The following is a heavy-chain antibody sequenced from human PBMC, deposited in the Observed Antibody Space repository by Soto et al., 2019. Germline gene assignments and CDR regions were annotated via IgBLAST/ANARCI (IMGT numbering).Heavy chain of an antibody. J-gene: IGHJ6*02. CDR2: IRSKANSYAT. V-gene: IGHV3-73*02. D-gene: IGHD5-18*01. CDR1: GFTFSGSA. CDR3: TSDTARVYYGMDV. Sequence: EVQLVESGGGLVQPGGSLKLSCAASGFTFSGSAMHWVRQASGKGLEWVGRIRSKANSYATAYAASVKGRFTISRDDSKNTAYLQMNSLKTEDTAVYYCTSDTARVYYGMDVWGQGTTFTVSS.